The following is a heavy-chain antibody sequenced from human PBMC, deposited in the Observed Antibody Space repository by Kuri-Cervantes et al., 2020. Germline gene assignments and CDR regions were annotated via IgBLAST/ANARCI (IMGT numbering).Heavy chain of an antibody. J-gene: IGHJ4*02. CDR2: IRSKGYGDTP. CDR3: ARGAYQNDY. D-gene: IGHD5-12*01. Sequence: SCSASGFTIADYALSWFRQAPGEGLEWVSLIRSKGYGDTPPYAASVKGRFTISRDDSNTTLYLQMDSLRTEDTAVYYSARGAYQNDYWGQGTRVTVSS. CDR1: GFTIADYA. V-gene: IGHV3-49*03.